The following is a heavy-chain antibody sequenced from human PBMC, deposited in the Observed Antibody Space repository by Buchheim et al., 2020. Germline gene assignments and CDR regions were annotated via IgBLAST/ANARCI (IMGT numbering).Heavy chain of an antibody. J-gene: IGHJ4*02. CDR2: ISSSDSTI. CDR1: GFTFSSYE. V-gene: IGHV3-48*03. CDR3: ARFSSGWTFDY. D-gene: IGHD6-19*01. Sequence: EVQLVESGGGLVQPGGSLRLSCAASGFTFSSYEMNWVRQAPGKGLEWVSYISSSDSTIYYADSVKGRFTISRANAENSLYLQMNSLRAEDTAVYYCARFSSGWTFDYWGQGTL.